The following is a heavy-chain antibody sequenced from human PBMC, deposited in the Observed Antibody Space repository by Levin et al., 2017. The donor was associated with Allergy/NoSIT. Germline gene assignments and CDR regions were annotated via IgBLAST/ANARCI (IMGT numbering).Heavy chain of an antibody. Sequence: ESLKISCTVSGCSVSSGSYYWSWIRQPPGKGLEWIGYIYYSGSTNYNPSLKSRVTISVDTSKNQFSLKLSSVTAADTAGYYCARVGYYDSSGYYHHSFDYWGQGTLVTVSS. CDR1: GCSVSSGSYY. CDR2: IYYSGST. J-gene: IGHJ4*02. D-gene: IGHD3-22*01. CDR3: ARVGYYDSSGYYHHSFDY. V-gene: IGHV4-61*01.